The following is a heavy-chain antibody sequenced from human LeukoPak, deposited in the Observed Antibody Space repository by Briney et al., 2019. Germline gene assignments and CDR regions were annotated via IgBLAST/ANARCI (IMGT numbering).Heavy chain of an antibody. CDR3: ARGDSSSILINDAFDF. D-gene: IGHD2-21*01. Sequence: GGSLRLSCAASGFTFSSYEMNWIRQAPGKVLEWVAYISSSSSTIYYADSVKGRFTISRDNAKNSLSLQLSSLRGEDTALYYCARGDSSSILINDAFDFWGQGTMVTVSS. J-gene: IGHJ3*01. CDR1: GFTFSSYE. CDR2: ISSSSSTI. V-gene: IGHV3-48*03.